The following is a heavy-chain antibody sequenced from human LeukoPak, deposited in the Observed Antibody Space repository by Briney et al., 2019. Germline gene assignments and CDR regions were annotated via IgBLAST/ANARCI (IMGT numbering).Heavy chain of an antibody. J-gene: IGHJ6*02. CDR1: GLTVSSNY. CDR2: IYIGGST. V-gene: IGHV3-66*01. D-gene: IGHD3-10*01. Sequence: GGSLRLTCAASGLTVSSNYMNWVRQAPGKGLEWVSVIYIGGSTYYADSVKGRFTISRDNSKNTLYLQMNGLRAEDTATYYCAREYGSGSSGGVDVWGQGTTVTVSS. CDR3: AREYGSGSSGGVDV.